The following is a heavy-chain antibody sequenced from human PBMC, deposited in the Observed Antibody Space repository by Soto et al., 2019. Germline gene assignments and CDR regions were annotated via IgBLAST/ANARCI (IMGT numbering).Heavy chain of an antibody. CDR2: ISKNGDEE. Sequence: GGSLRLSCAASGFTFTAYAMSWVRQAPGKGLEWVSVISKNGDEEYYADSVTGRFTISRDSSNNLLYLRMSSLRVEDTAVYYCASYVRGPAFYLDSWGQGTLVTVSS. V-gene: IGHV3-23*01. D-gene: IGHD3-10*02. CDR1: GFTFTAYA. CDR3: ASYVRGPAFYLDS. J-gene: IGHJ4*02.